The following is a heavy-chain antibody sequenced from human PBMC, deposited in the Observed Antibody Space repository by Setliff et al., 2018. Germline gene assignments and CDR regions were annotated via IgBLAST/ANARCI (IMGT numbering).Heavy chain of an antibody. CDR1: GFTFSSYA. V-gene: IGHV3-23*01. CDR2: ISGSGGST. Sequence: HPGGSLRLSCAASGFTFSSYAITWVRQAPGKGLEWVSTISGSGGSTYYADSVKGRFTISRDNSKNTLYLQMNSLRPEDTAVYYCARTCSGSGCYAGLESWGQGTPVTVSS. CDR3: ARTCSGSGCYAGLES. J-gene: IGHJ4*02. D-gene: IGHD2-15*01.